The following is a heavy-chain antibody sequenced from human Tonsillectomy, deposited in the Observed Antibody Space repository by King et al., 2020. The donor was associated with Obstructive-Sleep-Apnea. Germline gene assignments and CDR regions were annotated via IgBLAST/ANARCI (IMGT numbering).Heavy chain of an antibody. Sequence: HVQLVESGGGVVQPGRSLRLSCAASGFTFSSYGRHWVRQAPGKGLDWVAFIRDDGSNKYYADSVKGRFTISRDNYRRTLYLQMNSMRAEDTAVYYCAKADRETGDYGMDVWGQGTTVTVSS. CDR3: AKADRETGDYGMDV. CDR1: GFTFSSYG. J-gene: IGHJ6*02. CDR2: IRDDGSNK. V-gene: IGHV3-30*02. D-gene: IGHD1-1*01.